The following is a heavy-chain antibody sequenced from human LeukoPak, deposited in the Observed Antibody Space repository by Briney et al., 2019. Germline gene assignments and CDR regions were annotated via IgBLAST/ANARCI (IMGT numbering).Heavy chain of an antibody. CDR3: ARVNDYDSSGYHFDY. D-gene: IGHD3-22*01. V-gene: IGHV3-33*08. J-gene: IGHJ4*02. CDR2: IWYDGSNK. CDR1: GFTFSSYS. Sequence: PGGSLRLSCAASGFTFSSYSMNWVRQAPGKGLEWVAVIWYDGSNKYYADSVKGRFTISGDNSKNTLYLQMNSLRAEDAAVYYCARVNDYDSSGYHFDYWGQGTLVTVSS.